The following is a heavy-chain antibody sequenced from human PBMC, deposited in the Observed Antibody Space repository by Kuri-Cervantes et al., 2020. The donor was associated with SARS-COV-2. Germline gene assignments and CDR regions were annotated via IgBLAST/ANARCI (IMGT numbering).Heavy chain of an antibody. Sequence: SLKISCAASGFTFDDYAMHWVRQAPGKGLEWVSGISWNSGSIGYADSVKGRFTISRDNAKNSLYLQVNSLRAEDTAVYYCAREKYYYDSSGLGGGEDYYYGMDVWGQGTTVTVSS. V-gene: IGHV3-9*01. D-gene: IGHD3-22*01. CDR2: ISWNSGSI. J-gene: IGHJ6*02. CDR3: AREKYYYDSSGLGGGEDYYYGMDV. CDR1: GFTFDDYA.